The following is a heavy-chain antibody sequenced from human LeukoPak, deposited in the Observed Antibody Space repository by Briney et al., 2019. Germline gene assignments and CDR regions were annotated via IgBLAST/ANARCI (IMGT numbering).Heavy chain of an antibody. CDR2: IYYSGST. Sequence: SETLSLTSTVSGGSISSSRYYWGWIRQPPGKGLEWIGSIYYSGSTYYNPSLKSRVTISVDTSKNQFSLKLSSVTAADTAVYYCARHGPGYSGYSQGGHFDYWGQGTLVTVSS. D-gene: IGHD5-12*01. V-gene: IGHV4-39*01. CDR1: GGSISSSRYY. J-gene: IGHJ4*02. CDR3: ARHGPGYSGYSQGGHFDY.